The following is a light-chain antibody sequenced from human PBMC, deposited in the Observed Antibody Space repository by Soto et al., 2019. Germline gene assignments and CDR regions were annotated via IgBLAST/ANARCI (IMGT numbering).Light chain of an antibody. CDR3: QQYNSYAWT. V-gene: IGKV1-5*01. CDR2: DAS. CDR1: QSISSW. J-gene: IGKJ1*01. Sequence: DIQMTQSPSTLSASVGDRVTITCRASQSISSWLAWYQQKPGKAPKLLIYDASSLESGVPSRFSGSGSGTEFTLTISSLHPDDFATYYCQQYNSYAWTFGHGTKVDIK.